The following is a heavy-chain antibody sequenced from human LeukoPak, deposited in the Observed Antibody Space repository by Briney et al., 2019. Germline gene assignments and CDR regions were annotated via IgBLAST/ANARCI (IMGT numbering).Heavy chain of an antibody. CDR2: INPSGGST. CDR1: GYTFTSYY. Sequence: ASVKVSCKASGYTFTSYYMHWVRQAPGQGLEGMGIINPSGGSTSYAQKFQGRVTMTRDMSTSTVYMELSSLRSDDTAVYYCAREYWNNAEFDPWGQGTLVTVSS. CDR3: AREYWNNAEFDP. J-gene: IGHJ5*02. D-gene: IGHD1/OR15-1a*01. V-gene: IGHV1-46*01.